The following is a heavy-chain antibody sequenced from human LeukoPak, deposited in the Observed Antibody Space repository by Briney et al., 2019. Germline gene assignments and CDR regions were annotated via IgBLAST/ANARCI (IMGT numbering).Heavy chain of an antibody. V-gene: IGHV1-18*01. CDR1: GYTFTSYG. CDR2: ISAYNGNT. CDR3: ARDSRGIAGKTGVTVPYYFDY. J-gene: IGHJ4*02. D-gene: IGHD6-13*01. Sequence: ASVKVSCKASGYTFTSYGISWVRQAPGQGLEWMGWISAYNGNTNYAQKLQGRVTMTTDTSTSTAYMELRSLRSDDTAVYYCARDSRGIAGKTGVTVPYYFDYWGQGTLVTVSS.